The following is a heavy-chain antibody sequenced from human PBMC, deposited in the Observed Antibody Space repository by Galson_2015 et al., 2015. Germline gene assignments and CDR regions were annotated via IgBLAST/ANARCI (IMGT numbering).Heavy chain of an antibody. CDR2: IYYSGST. Sequence: TLSLTCTVSGGSISSGGYYWSWIRQHPGKGLEWIGYIYYSGSTYYNPSLKSRVTISVDTSKNQFSLKLSSVTAADTAVYYCARGGSGGYDFYYYYYYMDVWGKGTTVTVSS. V-gene: IGHV4-31*03. J-gene: IGHJ6*03. CDR3: ARGGSGGYDFYYYYYYMDV. D-gene: IGHD5-12*01. CDR1: GGSISSGGYY.